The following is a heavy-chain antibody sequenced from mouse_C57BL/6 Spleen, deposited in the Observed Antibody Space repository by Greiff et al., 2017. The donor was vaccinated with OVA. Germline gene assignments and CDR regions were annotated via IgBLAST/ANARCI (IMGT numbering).Heavy chain of an antibody. CDR3: ARHGDSSGYGGFAY. V-gene: IGHV5-12*01. D-gene: IGHD3-2*02. Sequence: EVQRVESGGGLVQPGGSLKLSCAASGFTFSDYYMYWVRQTPEKRLEWVAYISNGGGSTYYPDTVKGRFTISRDNAKNTLYLQMSRLKSEDTAMYYCARHGDSSGYGGFAYWGQGTLVTVSA. J-gene: IGHJ3*01. CDR2: ISNGGGST. CDR1: GFTFSDYY.